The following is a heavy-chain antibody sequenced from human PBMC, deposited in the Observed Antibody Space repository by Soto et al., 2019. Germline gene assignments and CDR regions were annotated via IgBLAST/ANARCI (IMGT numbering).Heavy chain of an antibody. CDR1: GFTFSSNG. CDR3: AKVKFGDTTSYHFDN. D-gene: IGHD3-16*01. Sequence: QVQLVESGGGVVQPGRSLRLSCAASGFTFSSNGMHWVRQAPGKGLEWVSLISYDGSTEYYVDSVKGRFTISRDNSKNTLYLQMNSLRAEDTAVYYCAKVKFGDTTSYHFDNWGQGALVTVSS. J-gene: IGHJ4*02. CDR2: ISYDGSTE. V-gene: IGHV3-30*18.